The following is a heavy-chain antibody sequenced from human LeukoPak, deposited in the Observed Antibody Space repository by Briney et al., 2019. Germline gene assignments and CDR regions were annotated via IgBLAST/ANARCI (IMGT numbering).Heavy chain of an antibody. CDR3: ARGGPRYCSGGSCYFGY. J-gene: IGHJ4*02. CDR2: INHSGST. CDR1: GGSFSGYY. D-gene: IGHD2-15*01. V-gene: IGHV4-34*01. Sequence: PSETLSLTCAVYGGSFSGYYWSLIRQPAGKGLEWIGEINHSGSTNYNPSLKSRVTISVDTSKNQFSLKLSSVTAADTAVYYCARGGPRYCSGGSCYFGYWGQGTLVTVSS.